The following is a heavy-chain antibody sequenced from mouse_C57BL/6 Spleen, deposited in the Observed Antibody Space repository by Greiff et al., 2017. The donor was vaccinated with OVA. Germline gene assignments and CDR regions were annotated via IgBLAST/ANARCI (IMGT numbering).Heavy chain of an antibody. V-gene: IGHV1-52*01. D-gene: IGHD3-3*01. CDR3: ARVRDDWYFDV. Sequence: QVQLQQPGAELVRPGSSVKLSCKASGYTFTSYWMHWVKQRPIQGLEWIGNIDPSDSETHYNQKFKDKATLTVDKSSSTAYMQLSSLTSEDSAVYYCARVRDDWYFDVWGTGTTVTVSS. CDR1: GYTFTSYW. J-gene: IGHJ1*03. CDR2: IDPSDSET.